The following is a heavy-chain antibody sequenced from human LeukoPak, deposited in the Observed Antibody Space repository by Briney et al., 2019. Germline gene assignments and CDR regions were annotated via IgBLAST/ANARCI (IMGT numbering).Heavy chain of an antibody. J-gene: IGHJ4*02. V-gene: IGHV4-39*01. CDR3: ARRITGTTSDSFDY. D-gene: IGHD1-20*01. Sequence: SETLSLTCTVFGGSISSSSYFWGWIRQPAGKGLEWIGSISHSGSTYYDPSLKSRITISVDTSKNQFSLKVRSVTAADTAVYYCARRITGTTSDSFDYWGQGILVTVSS. CDR2: ISHSGST. CDR1: GGSISSSSYF.